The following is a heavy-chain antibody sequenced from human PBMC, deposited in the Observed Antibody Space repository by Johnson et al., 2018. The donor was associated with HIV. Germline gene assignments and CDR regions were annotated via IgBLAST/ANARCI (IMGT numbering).Heavy chain of an antibody. J-gene: IGHJ3*02. CDR2: IKQDGSEK. CDR1: GFTFSSYG. Sequence: VQLVESGGGVVQPGRSLRLSCAASGFTFSSYGMHWVRQAPRKGLEWVANIKQDGSEKYYVDSVKGRFTISRDNAKNSLYLQMNSLRAEDTAVYYCAREALDAFDIWGQGTMVTVSS. V-gene: IGHV3-7*01. CDR3: AREALDAFDI.